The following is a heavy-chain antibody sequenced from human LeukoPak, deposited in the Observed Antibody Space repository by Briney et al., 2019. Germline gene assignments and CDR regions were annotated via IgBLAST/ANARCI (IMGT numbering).Heavy chain of an antibody. V-gene: IGHV5-51*01. Sequence: GAALNISCKCSGYSFTSYWIGWVRPMPRKGLEWMGIIYHGDSDTRYSPSFQGHTTTSADNSISNAYLQWSSLKASDTAMYYCARHVVDSYYYNYYMDVWGKGTTVTVSS. CDR1: GYSFTSYW. CDR2: IYHGDSDT. CDR3: ARHVVDSYYYNYYMDV. D-gene: IGHD3-9*01. J-gene: IGHJ6*03.